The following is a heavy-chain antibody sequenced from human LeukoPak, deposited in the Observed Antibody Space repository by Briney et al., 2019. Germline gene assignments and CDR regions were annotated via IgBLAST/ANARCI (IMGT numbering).Heavy chain of an antibody. D-gene: IGHD6-13*01. CDR1: GYTFTSYA. CDR3: AAWSAGYSSSWSTRKDYYYYYGMDV. Sequence: ASVKVSCKASGYTFTSYAMNWVRQAPGQGLEWMGWINTNTGNPTYAQGFTGRFVFSLDTSVSTAYLQISSLKAEDTAVYYCAAWSAGYSSSWSTRKDYYYYYGMDVWGQGTTVTVSS. V-gene: IGHV7-4-1*02. CDR2: INTNTGNP. J-gene: IGHJ6*02.